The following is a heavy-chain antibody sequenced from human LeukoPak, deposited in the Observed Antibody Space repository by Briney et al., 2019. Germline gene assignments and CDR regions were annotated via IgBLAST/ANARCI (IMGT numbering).Heavy chain of an antibody. Sequence: GGSLRLSCAASGFTFSNDWMSWVRQAPGKGLEWVGLIKSKTDGGTTDYAAPVKGRFTISRDDSKNTLYLQMNSLKTEDTAVYYCTTTEETYYYDSSGYYDFDYWGQGTLVTVSS. D-gene: IGHD3-22*01. CDR1: GFTFSNDW. J-gene: IGHJ4*02. V-gene: IGHV3-15*01. CDR3: TTTEETYYYDSSGYYDFDY. CDR2: IKSKTDGGTT.